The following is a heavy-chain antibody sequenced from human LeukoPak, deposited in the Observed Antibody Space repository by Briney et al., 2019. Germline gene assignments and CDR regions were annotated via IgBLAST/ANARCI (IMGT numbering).Heavy chain of an antibody. V-gene: IGHV3-48*03. D-gene: IGHD6-19*01. Sequence: GRSLRLSCAASGFTFSSYEMNWVRQAPGKGLEWVSYISSSGSTIYYAESVKCRFTISRDNAKNSLYLQMNSLRAEDTAVYYCARDISGFTATRYGMDVWGKGTTVTVSS. J-gene: IGHJ6*04. CDR2: ISSSGSTI. CDR3: ARDISGFTATRYGMDV. CDR1: GFTFSSYE.